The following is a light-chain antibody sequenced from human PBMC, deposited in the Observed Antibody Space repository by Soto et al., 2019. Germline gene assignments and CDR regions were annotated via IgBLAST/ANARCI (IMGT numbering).Light chain of an antibody. J-gene: IGKJ1*01. CDR2: AAS. V-gene: IGKV1-8*01. Sequence: AILMTQSPSSLSASTGDRVTITCRASQGISSYFAWYQQKPGKAPKLLIYAASTLQSGVPSRFSGSGSGTDFTLTISCLQSEDFATYYCQQYYSYPQTFGQGTKVDIK. CDR3: QQYYSYPQT. CDR1: QGISSY.